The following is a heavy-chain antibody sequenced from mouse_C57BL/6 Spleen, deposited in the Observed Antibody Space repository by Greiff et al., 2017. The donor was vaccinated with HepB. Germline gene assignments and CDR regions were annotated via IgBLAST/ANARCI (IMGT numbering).Heavy chain of an antibody. V-gene: IGHV1-80*01. CDR3: ARSGSNGFDY. CDR2: IYPGDGDT. CDR1: GYAFSSYW. J-gene: IGHJ2*01. Sequence: VKLKQSGAELVKPGASVKISCKASGYAFSSYWMNWVKQRPGKGLEWIGQIYPGDGDTNYNGKFKGKATLTADKSSSTAYMQLSSLTSEDSAVYFCARSGSNGFDYWGQGTTLTVSS.